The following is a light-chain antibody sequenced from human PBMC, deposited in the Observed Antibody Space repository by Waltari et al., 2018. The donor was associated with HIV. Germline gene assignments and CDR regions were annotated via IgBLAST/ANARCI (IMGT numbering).Light chain of an antibody. J-gene: IGLJ2*01. Sequence: QSALTQPASVSGYPGQSITISCTGASNDIFNYNYVSWYQQHPAKAPKLIIYDVTSRPSGVSNRFSASKSGNTASLTISGLQADDEADYYCSSYTNNNTLIFGGGTKLTVL. V-gene: IGLV2-14*03. CDR1: SNDIFNYNY. CDR3: SSYTNNNTLI. CDR2: DVT.